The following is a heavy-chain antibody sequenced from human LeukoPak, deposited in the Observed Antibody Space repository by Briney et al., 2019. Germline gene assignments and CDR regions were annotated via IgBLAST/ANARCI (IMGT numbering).Heavy chain of an antibody. V-gene: IGHV3-23*01. J-gene: IGHJ6*03. Sequence: GGSLRLSCAASGFTFSSYAMSWVRQAPGKGLEWVSAISGSGGSTYYADSVRGRFTISGDNSKNTLYLQMNSLRAEDTAVYYCAKGMPYSSSWYTMDVWGKGTTVTVSS. D-gene: IGHD6-13*01. CDR2: ISGSGGST. CDR1: GFTFSSYA. CDR3: AKGMPYSSSWYTMDV.